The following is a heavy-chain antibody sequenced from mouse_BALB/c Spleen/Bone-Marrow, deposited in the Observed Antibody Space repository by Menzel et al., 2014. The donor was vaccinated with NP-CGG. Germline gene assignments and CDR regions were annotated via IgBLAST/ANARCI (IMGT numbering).Heavy chain of an antibody. D-gene: IGHD3-1*01. J-gene: IGHJ2*01. V-gene: IGHV14-3*02. Sequence: VQLQQSGAELVKPGASVKLSCTASGFTFKDTYMHWVKRRPEQGLEWIGRVDPENGNTKYDPKFQGKATITADTSSNTAYLQRSRLTSEDTGVYYCAEYGLGTYFDDWGQGTTVTVSS. CDR1: GFTFKDTY. CDR3: AEYGLGTYFDD. CDR2: VDPENGNT.